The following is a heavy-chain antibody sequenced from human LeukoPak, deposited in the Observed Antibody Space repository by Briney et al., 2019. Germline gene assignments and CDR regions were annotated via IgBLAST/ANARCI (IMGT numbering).Heavy chain of an antibody. Sequence: PSETLPLTCAVYGGSFSGYYWSWIRQPPGKGLEWIGEINHSGSTNYNPSLKSRVTISVDTSKNQFSLKLSSVTAADTAVYYCARGGQDIVVVPAAYYYYYYGMDVWGQGTTVTVSS. D-gene: IGHD2-2*01. CDR1: GGSFSGYY. CDR3: ARGGQDIVVVPAAYYYYYYGMDV. V-gene: IGHV4-34*01. J-gene: IGHJ6*02. CDR2: INHSGST.